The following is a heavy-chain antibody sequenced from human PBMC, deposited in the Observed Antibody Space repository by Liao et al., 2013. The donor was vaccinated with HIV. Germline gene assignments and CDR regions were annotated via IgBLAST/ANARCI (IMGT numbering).Heavy chain of an antibody. CDR3: ARYLLIAAAGPSEYFDY. J-gene: IGHJ4*02. CDR1: GGSISSYY. CDR2: IYTSGST. D-gene: IGHD6-13*01. Sequence: QVQLQESGPGLVKPSETLSLTCTVSGGSISSYYWSWIRQPAGKGLEWIGRIYTSGSTNYNPSLKSRVTMSVDTSKNQFSLKLSSVTAADTAVYYCARYLLIAAAGPSEYFDYWGQGTLVTVSS. V-gene: IGHV4-4*07.